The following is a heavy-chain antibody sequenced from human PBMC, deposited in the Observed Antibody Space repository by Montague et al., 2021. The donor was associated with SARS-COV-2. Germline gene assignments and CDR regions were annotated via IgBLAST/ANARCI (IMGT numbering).Heavy chain of an antibody. D-gene: IGHD2-15*01. CDR1: GGSISTYY. J-gene: IGHJ4*02. CDR2: IYYSGST. CDR3: ASPGGYCTGGSCYYVY. Sequence: SETLSLTCSVSGGSISTYYWSWIRQPPGKGLEWIGYIYYSGSTNYNPSLESRVTISIDTSKNQFSLELSSVTAADMAVYYCASPGGYCTGGSCYYVYWGQGTLVTVSS. V-gene: IGHV4-59*01.